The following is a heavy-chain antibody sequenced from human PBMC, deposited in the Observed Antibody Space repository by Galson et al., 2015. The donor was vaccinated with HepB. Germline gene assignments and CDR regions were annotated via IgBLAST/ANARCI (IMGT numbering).Heavy chain of an antibody. D-gene: IGHD4-23*01. J-gene: IGHJ4*02. Sequence: SLRLSCAASGFTFSSYWMHWVRQVPGKGLVWVSRINSDGSSTTYADSVKGRFTISRDNAKNTLYLQMNSLRAEDTAVYYCASYGGNPPQVWGQGPLVIVSS. CDR3: ASYGGNPPQV. CDR2: INSDGSST. V-gene: IGHV3-74*01. CDR1: GFTFSSYW.